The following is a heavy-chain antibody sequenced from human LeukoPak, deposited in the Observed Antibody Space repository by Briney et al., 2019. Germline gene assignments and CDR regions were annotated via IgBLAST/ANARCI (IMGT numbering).Heavy chain of an antibody. CDR3: AKGTFDWSFPLYFDS. D-gene: IGHD3-9*01. J-gene: IGHJ4*02. CDR1: GFTFSSYG. CDR2: ISGSGGST. Sequence: GGTLRLSCAASGFTFSSYGMSWVRQAPGKGLEWVSAISGSGGSTYYADSVKGRFTISRDNSKNTLSLHMNSLRAEDTALYYCAKGTFDWSFPLYFDSWGQGILVTVSS. V-gene: IGHV3-23*01.